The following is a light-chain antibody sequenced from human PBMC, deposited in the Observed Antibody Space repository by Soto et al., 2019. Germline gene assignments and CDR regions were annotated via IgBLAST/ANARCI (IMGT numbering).Light chain of an antibody. CDR2: AAS. CDR1: QRIRND. Sequence: AIQMTQSRSSLSASVGDRVTITCRASQRIRNDLGWYQQKPGKAPKLLIYAASSLQSGVPSRFSGSGSGTDVPLTISSLQPEDFATYYCLQDYNYPRTFGQGTKVEIK. CDR3: LQDYNYPRT. V-gene: IGKV1-6*01. J-gene: IGKJ1*01.